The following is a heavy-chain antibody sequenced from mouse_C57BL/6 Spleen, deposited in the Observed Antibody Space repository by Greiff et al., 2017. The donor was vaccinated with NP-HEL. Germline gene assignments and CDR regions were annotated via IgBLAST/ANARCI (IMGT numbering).Heavy chain of an antibody. V-gene: IGHV1-81*01. CDR3: ARGGLRRDWYFDV. D-gene: IGHD2-2*01. Sequence: QVQLKESGAELARPGASVKLSCKASGYTFTSYGISWVKQRTGQGLEWIGEIYPRSGNTYYNEKFKGKATLTADKSSSTAYMELRSLTSEDSAVYIWARGGLRRDWYFDVWGTGTTVTVSS. J-gene: IGHJ1*03. CDR2: IYPRSGNT. CDR1: GYTFTSYG.